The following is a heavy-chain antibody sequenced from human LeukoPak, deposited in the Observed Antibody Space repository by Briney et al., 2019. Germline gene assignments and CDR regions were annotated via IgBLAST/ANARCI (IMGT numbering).Heavy chain of an antibody. J-gene: IGHJ4*02. V-gene: IGHV3-53*01. CDR2: IYSGGST. CDR1: GFTVSNDY. CDR3: ARATLDN. Sequence: GGSLGLSCAASGFTVSNDYISWVRQAPGEGLEWVSVIYSGGSTKYADSVKARFTISRDNSKNTVYLQMNSLRADDTAVYYCARATLDNWGQGTLVTVSS.